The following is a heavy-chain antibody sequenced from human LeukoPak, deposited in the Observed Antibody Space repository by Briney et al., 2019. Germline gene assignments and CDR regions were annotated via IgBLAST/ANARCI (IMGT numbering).Heavy chain of an antibody. Sequence: PGGSLRLSCAASGFTFSSYSMNWVRQAPGKGLEWVSYISSSSSTIYYADSVKGRFTISRDNAKNSLYLQMNSLRAEDTAVYYCARGAMGRYYYDSSGYMDYWGQGTLVTVSS. V-gene: IGHV3-48*01. CDR2: ISSSSSTI. CDR3: ARGAMGRYYYDSSGYMDY. D-gene: IGHD3-22*01. J-gene: IGHJ4*02. CDR1: GFTFSSYS.